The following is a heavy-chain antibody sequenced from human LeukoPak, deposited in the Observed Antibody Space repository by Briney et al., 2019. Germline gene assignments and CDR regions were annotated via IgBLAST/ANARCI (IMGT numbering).Heavy chain of an antibody. CDR2: ISGSGDYT. V-gene: IGHV3-23*01. J-gene: IGHJ4*02. CDR1: GFTFSGYA. D-gene: IGHD5-24*01. CDR3: ARDPHGYNSYFVY. Sequence: GGSLRLSCAVSGFTFSGYAMSWVRQAPGKGLEWVSTISGSGDYTYYADSVKGRFTISRDISRNTVHLQMNSLRAGDTAVYYCARDPHGYNSYFVYWGQGTLVTVSS.